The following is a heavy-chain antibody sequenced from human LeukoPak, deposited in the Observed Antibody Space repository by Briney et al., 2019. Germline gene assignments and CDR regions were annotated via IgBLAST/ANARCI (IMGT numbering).Heavy chain of an antibody. CDR3: ARDGFKDYGSGSAYDY. V-gene: IGHV1-69*04. D-gene: IGHD3-10*01. J-gene: IGHJ4*02. CDR2: IIPILGIA. Sequence: ASVKVSCKASGGTFSSYAISWVRQAPGQGLEWMGRIIPILGIANYAQKFQGRVTITADKSTSTAYMELSSLRSEDTAVYYCARDGFKDYGSGSAYDYWGQGTLVTVSS. CDR1: GGTFSSYA.